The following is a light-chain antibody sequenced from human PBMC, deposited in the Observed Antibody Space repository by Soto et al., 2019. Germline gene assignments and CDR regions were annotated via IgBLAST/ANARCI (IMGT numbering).Light chain of an antibody. CDR1: SSNIGRFS. J-gene: IGLJ2*01. V-gene: IGLV1-47*01. CDR2: GTN. Sequence: QSVLTQPPSASGTPGQRVTISCSGSSSNIGRFSVYWYQQLPGTAPKLLIYGTNQRPSGVPDRFSGSRSGTSDSLAISGLRSEDECYYYCAAWDDSLSGLVFGGGTKLTVL. CDR3: AAWDDSLSGLV.